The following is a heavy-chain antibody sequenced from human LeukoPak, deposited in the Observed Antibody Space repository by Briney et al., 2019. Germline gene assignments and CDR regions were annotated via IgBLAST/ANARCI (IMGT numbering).Heavy chain of an antibody. V-gene: IGHV3-74*01. CDR1: GFTFSSYW. CDR3: ARIGIAAAGYYFDY. D-gene: IGHD6-13*01. J-gene: IGHJ4*02. Sequence: PGRSLRLSCAASGFTFSSYWMHWVRQAPGKGLVWVSRINSDGSSTSYADSVKGRFTISRDNAKNTLYLQMNSLRAEDTAVYYCARIGIAAAGYYFDYWGQGTLVTVSS. CDR2: INSDGSST.